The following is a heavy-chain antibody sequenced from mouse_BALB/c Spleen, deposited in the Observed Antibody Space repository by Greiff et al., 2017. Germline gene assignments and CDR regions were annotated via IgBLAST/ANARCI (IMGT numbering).Heavy chain of an antibody. CDR1: GFTFSSFG. D-gene: IGHD1-2*01. Sequence: EVKVVESGGGLVQPGGSLKLSCAASGFTFSSFGMHWVRQPPEKGLEWVAYISSGSSTNYYADTVKGRFTISRDNTKNTLFLQMTSLTSADTDCDYCARGGIITTATRAMDYWGQGTSVTVSS. CDR3: ARGGIITTATRAMDY. CDR2: ISSGSSTN. J-gene: IGHJ4*01. V-gene: IGHV5-17*02.